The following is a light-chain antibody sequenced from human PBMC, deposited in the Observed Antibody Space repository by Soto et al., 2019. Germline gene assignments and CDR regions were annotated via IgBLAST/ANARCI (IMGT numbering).Light chain of an antibody. J-gene: IGLJ2*01. CDR3: GGWDDSLSGPV. Sequence: QSVLTQPPSASGTPGQRVNISCSGSSSNIGSNYVYWYRQFTVTAPKLLIQRNNQRPSGVPARFSGSKSGTSASLAISGLRSEDEADYYCGGWDDSLSGPVFGGGTKLTVL. V-gene: IGLV1-47*01. CDR1: SSNIGSNY. CDR2: RNN.